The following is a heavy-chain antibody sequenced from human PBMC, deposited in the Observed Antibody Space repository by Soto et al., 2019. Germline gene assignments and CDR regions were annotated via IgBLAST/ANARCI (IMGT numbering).Heavy chain of an antibody. V-gene: IGHV4-59*11. CDR2: IYYRGST. CDR3: ARDGREASGMDV. Sequence: SETLSLTCTVSGGSISSHYLSWVRQAPGKGLEWIGHIYYRGSTSYNPSLRSRSTISVDTSNNQFSLKLNSVTTADTAVYYCARDGREASGMDVWGQGTKVTVYS. D-gene: IGHD1-26*01. CDR1: GGSISSHY. J-gene: IGHJ6*02.